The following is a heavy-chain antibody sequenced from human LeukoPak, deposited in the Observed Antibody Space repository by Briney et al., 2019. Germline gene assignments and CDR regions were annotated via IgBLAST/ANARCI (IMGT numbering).Heavy chain of an antibody. V-gene: IGHV4-38-2*02. J-gene: IGHJ3*02. Sequence: TSETLSLTCTVSGYSISSGYYWGWIRQPPGKGLEWIGSIYHSGSTYYNPSLKSRVTISVDTSKNQFSLKLSSVTAADTAVYYCAVALSRIAAAGIDAFDIWGQGTMVTVSS. CDR2: IYHSGST. CDR1: GYSISSGYY. D-gene: IGHD6-13*01. CDR3: AVALSRIAAAGIDAFDI.